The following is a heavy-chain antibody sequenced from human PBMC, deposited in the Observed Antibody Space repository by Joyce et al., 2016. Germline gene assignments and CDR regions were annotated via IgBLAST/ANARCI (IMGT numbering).Heavy chain of an antibody. J-gene: IGHJ2*01. Sequence: QVQLVESGGGVVQPGRSLRLSCAASGLTFSSYPVHWVRQAPGKGLEWVVVISYDGSYEYYADSVKGRFTISRDNSKNTLYLQMNSLRTKDTAVYYCARETGTNNRAYYWYFDLWGRGTLVTVSS. CDR1: GLTFSSYP. D-gene: IGHD1/OR15-1a*01. V-gene: IGHV3-30*01. CDR2: ISYDGSYE. CDR3: ARETGTNNRAYYWYFDL.